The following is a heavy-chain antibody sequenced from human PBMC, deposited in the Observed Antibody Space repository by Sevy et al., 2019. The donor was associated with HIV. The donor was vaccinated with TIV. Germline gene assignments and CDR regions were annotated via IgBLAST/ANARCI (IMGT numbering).Heavy chain of an antibody. D-gene: IGHD3-16*01. CDR1: GGAISTSAYY. Sequence: SETLSLTCTVSGGAISTSAYYWAWIRQPPGKGLEWIGTIYYNGNTYYHPSLKSRVTISVDTSMDQFSLRVTSVTASDTAVYYCARFTRLRPPTWGLGTLVTVSS. J-gene: IGHJ4*02. CDR2: IYYNGNT. CDR3: ARFTRLRPPT. V-gene: IGHV4-39*01.